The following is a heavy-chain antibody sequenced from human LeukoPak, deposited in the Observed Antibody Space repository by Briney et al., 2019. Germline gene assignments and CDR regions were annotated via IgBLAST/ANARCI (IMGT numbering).Heavy chain of an antibody. CDR2: ISPSSSTM. J-gene: IGHJ4*02. D-gene: IGHD6-19*01. V-gene: IGHV3-48*01. CDR1: GFTFSSYG. CDR3: SREHTPYGSGCTAAY. Sequence: PGGSLRLSCAASGFTFSSYGMNWVRQAPGKGLEWVSYISPSSSTMYYADSGKGRFTISRDNAKNSLYLQMNSLRAEDTALYYCSREHTPYGSGCTAAYWGQGTLVSVSS.